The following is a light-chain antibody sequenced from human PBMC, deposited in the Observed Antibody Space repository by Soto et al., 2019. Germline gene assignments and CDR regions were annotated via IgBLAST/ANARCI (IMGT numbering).Light chain of an antibody. J-gene: IGKJ4*01. CDR2: GAS. CDR1: QSVN. V-gene: IGKV3-20*01. Sequence: EIVLTQAPGTLSLSPGERAPLSCRASQSVNLAWYQQKPGQAPRLLIYGASSRATGIPDRFSGRGSGTDFTLSIRRLEPEDFAVYYCQQYDWSPLTFGGGAKLQIK. CDR3: QQYDWSPLT.